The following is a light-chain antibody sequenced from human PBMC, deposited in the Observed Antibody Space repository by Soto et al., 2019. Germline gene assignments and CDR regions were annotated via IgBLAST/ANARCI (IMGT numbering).Light chain of an antibody. Sequence: QSVLPQPRSVSGAPRHSVTISCTGTSSDVGGYSYVSWYQQHPGKAPKLMIDDVKTRPSGIPDRFSGSKSGNTASLTISGLQAEDEADYYCFSYAGSYTFVFGTGTKLTVL. CDR3: FSYAGSYTFV. V-gene: IGLV2-11*01. CDR2: DVK. J-gene: IGLJ1*01. CDR1: SSDVGGYSY.